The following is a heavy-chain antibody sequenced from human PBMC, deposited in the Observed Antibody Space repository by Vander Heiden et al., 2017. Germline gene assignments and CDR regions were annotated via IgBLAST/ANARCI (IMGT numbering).Heavy chain of an antibody. CDR2: IIPIFGTA. CDR3: ARDMGSSWTRLGP. J-gene: IGHJ4*02. D-gene: IGHD6-13*01. Sequence: VQLVQSGAEVKNPGSSVKVFCKVSGGTFSSYAISWVRQAPGQGLEWMGGIIPIFGTANYAQKFQGRVTITADKSTSTAYMELSSLRSEDTAVYYCARDMGSSWTRLGPWGQGTLVTVSS. CDR1: GGTFSSYA. V-gene: IGHV1-69*06.